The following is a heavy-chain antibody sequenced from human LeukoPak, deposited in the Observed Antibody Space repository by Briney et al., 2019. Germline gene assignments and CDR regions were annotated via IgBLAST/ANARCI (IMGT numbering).Heavy chain of an antibody. CDR2: INPNSGGT. J-gene: IGHJ4*02. Sequence: ASVKVSCKASGYTFTGYYMQWVRQAPGQGLEWMGWINPNSGGTNYARKFQGRVTMTRDTSISTAYMELTRLTSDDTAMYYCTRGDYGDYLGYYFDYWGQGTLVTVSS. V-gene: IGHV1-2*02. CDR1: GYTFTGYY. CDR3: TRGDYGDYLGYYFDY. D-gene: IGHD4-17*01.